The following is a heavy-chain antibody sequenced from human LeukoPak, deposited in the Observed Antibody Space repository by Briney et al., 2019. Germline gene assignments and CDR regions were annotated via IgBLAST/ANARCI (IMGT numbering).Heavy chain of an antibody. D-gene: IGHD2-21*02. J-gene: IGHJ4*02. CDR1: GDSFSSNSAA. V-gene: IGHV6-1*01. CDR2: TYYRSKWYN. Sequence: SQTLSLTCAVSGDSFSSNSAAWNWLRQSPSRGLEWLGRTYYRSKWYNDYAVSVKSRITINPDTSKNQFSLQLNSVTPEDTAVYYCARGSGDTRHFDYWGQGTLVTVSS. CDR3: ARGSGDTRHFDY.